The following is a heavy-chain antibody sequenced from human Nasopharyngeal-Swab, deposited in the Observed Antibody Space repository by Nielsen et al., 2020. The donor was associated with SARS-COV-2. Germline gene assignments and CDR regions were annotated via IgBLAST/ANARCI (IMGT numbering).Heavy chain of an antibody. V-gene: IGHV3-23*01. CDR2: ISGSGGST. CDR1: GFTFSSYA. J-gene: IGHJ6*03. Sequence: GGSLRLSCAASGFTFSSYAMSWVRQAPGKGLEWVSAISGSGGSTYYADSVKGRFTISRDNSKNTLCLQMNSLRAEDTAVYYCAKYYGDYPYYYYYMDVWGKGTTVTVSS. CDR3: AKYYGDYPYYYYYMDV. D-gene: IGHD4-17*01.